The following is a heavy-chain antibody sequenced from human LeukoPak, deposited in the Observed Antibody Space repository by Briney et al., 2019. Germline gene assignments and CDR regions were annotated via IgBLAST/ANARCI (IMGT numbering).Heavy chain of an antibody. CDR1: GYTFTSYG. D-gene: IGHD2-21*02. V-gene: IGHV1-18*01. J-gene: IGHJ4*02. Sequence: ASVKVSCKXSGYTFTSYGISWVRQAPRQGLEWMGWISAYNGNTNYSQKLQGRVTMTTDTSTSTAYMELRSLRSDDTAVYYCAREKLPLFGLLFVPYYFDYWGQGTLVTVSS. CDR2: ISAYNGNT. CDR3: AREKLPLFGLLFVPYYFDY.